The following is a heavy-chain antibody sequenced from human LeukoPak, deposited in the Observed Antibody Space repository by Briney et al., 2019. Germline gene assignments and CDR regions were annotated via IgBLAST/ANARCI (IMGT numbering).Heavy chain of an antibody. D-gene: IGHD1-26*01. CDR2: FYYSGST. Sequence: PSETLSLTCTVSGGSITTYYWSWLRQPPGKGLEWIGYFYYSGSTNYNPSLKSRLTISVDTSKNQFSLKLSSVTAADTAVYYCARGLVGGAPKLDCWGQGTLVTVSS. V-gene: IGHV4-59*01. CDR1: GGSITTYY. CDR3: ARGLVGGAPKLDC. J-gene: IGHJ4*02.